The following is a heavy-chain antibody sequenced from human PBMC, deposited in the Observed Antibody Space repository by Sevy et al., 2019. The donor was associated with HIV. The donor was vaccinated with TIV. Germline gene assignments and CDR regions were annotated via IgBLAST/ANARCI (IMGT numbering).Heavy chain of an antibody. V-gene: IGHV4-34*01. CDR2: INHSGST. CDR3: ARGVGGELPESQYYFDY. D-gene: IGHD1-26*01. Sequence: SETLSLTCAVYGGSFSGYYWSWIRQPPGKGLEWIGEINHSGSTNYNPSLKSRVTISVDTSKNQFSLKRSSVTAADTDVYYCARGVGGELPESQYYFDYWGQGTLVTVSS. CDR1: GGSFSGYY. J-gene: IGHJ4*02.